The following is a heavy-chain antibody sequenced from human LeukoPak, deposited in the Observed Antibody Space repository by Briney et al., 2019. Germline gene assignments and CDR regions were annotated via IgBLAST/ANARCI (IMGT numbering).Heavy chain of an antibody. V-gene: IGHV3-21*01. CDR2: ISSSSSYI. Sequence: PGGSLRLSCAASGFTFSSYSMNWVRQAPGKGLEWVSSISSSSSYIYYADSVKGRFTISRDNAKNTLYLQMNSLRAEDTAVYYCARAAAGDTAYMDVWGKGTTVTVSS. CDR1: GFTFSSYS. D-gene: IGHD5-18*01. CDR3: ARAAAGDTAYMDV. J-gene: IGHJ6*03.